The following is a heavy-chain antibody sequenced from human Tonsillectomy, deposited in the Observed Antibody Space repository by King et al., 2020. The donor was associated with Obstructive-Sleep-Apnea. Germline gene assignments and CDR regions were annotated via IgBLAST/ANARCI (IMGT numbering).Heavy chain of an antibody. V-gene: IGHV1-69*09. Sequence: GQLVQSGAEVKKPGSSVKVSCKASGGTLSSYVISWVRQAPGQGLEWMGGIIPILGITNYSQKLQGRVTFTADKSTSTAYMELSSLRSEDTAVYHCASRDSSTFYIPWGQGTLVTVSS. CDR3: ASRDSSTFYIP. CDR2: IIPILGIT. J-gene: IGHJ5*02. CDR1: GGTLSSYV. D-gene: IGHD6-13*01.